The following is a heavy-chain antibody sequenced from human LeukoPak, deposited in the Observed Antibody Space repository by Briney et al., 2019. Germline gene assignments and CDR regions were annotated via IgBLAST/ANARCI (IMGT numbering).Heavy chain of an antibody. CDR2: ISYDGSNK. CDR3: ARDPPRRFDP. Sequence: GGSLRLSCAASGFTFSSYAMHWVRQAPGKGLEWVAVISYDGSNKYYADSVKGRFTISRDNAKNSLYLQMNSLRAEDTAVYYCARDPPRRFDPWGQGILVTVSS. J-gene: IGHJ5*02. V-gene: IGHV3-30*04. CDR1: GFTFSSYA.